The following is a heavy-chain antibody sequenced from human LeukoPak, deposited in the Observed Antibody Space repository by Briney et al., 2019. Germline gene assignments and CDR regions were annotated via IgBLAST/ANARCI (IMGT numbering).Heavy chain of an antibody. D-gene: IGHD2-15*01. Sequence: SGGSLRLSCAASRFTFTDYGMHWVRQPPGKGLEWVALIWYDGSGKYYADSVKGRFTISRDNSKNTLYLQMNSLRAEDTAVYYCARDWCGGGSCYYFGHWGQGTLVTVSS. V-gene: IGHV3-33*01. CDR1: RFTFTDYG. CDR2: IWYDGSGK. CDR3: ARDWCGGGSCYYFGH. J-gene: IGHJ4*02.